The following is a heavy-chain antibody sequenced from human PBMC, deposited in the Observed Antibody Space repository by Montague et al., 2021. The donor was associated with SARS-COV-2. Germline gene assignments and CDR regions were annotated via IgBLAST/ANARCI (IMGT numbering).Heavy chain of an antibody. CDR1: GGSISSYY. CDR3: AREGGITILGVVIGSPYYYSMDV. CDR2: INTSGST. D-gene: IGHD3-3*01. V-gene: IGHV4-4*07. Sequence: SETLSLTCTVSGGSISSYYWCWLRQPPGKGLEWIGRINTSGSTNYNPSLKSRVTMSVDTSKNQFSLKLNSVTAADTAVYYCAREGGITILGVVIGSPYYYSMDVWGKGTTVTVSS. J-gene: IGHJ6*04.